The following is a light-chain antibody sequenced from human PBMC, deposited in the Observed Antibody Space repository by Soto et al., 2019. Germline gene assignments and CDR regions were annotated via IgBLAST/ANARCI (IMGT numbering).Light chain of an antibody. Sequence: DIQLPQSPSSLSPSVGDRITLSCRASQSISRNLNWYQQMPGKAPSLLIYAARDLQSGVPGRFSGSGSGTEFNLTISSLQTEDLATYYCQQSHSTPYTVGQGTKLEI. CDR2: AAR. CDR3: QQSHSTPYT. J-gene: IGKJ2*01. V-gene: IGKV1-39*01. CDR1: QSISRN.